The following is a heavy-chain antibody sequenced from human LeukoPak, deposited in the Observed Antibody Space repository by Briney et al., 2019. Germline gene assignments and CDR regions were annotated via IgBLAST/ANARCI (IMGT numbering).Heavy chain of an antibody. D-gene: IGHD1-1*01. CDR3: ARDRALMGPTTVDY. J-gene: IGHJ4*02. V-gene: IGHV1-2*02. CDR1: GYTFTGYY. CDR2: INPNSGGT. Sequence: GASVKVSCKASGYTFTGYYMHWVRQAPGQGLEWMGWINPNSGGTNYAQKFQGRVTMTRDTSISTAYMELSRLRSDDTAVYYCARDRALMGPTTVDYWGQGTLVTVSS.